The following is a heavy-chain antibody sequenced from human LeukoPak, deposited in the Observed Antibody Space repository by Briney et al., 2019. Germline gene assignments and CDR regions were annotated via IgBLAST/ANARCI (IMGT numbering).Heavy chain of an antibody. V-gene: IGHV1-2*02. CDR3: ARDQQQWPGFDY. CDR1: GYTFTGYY. J-gene: IGHJ4*02. Sequence: VASVKVSCKASGYTFTGYYMHWVRQAPGQGLEWMGWINPNSGGTNYAQKFQGRVTMTRDMSISTAYMELSRLRSDDTAVYYCARDQQQWPGFDYWGQGTLITVSS. D-gene: IGHD6-19*01. CDR2: INPNSGGT.